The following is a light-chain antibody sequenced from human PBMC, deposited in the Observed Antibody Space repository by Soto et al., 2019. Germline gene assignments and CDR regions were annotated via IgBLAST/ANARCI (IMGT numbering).Light chain of an antibody. CDR3: GTWDSDLNAGV. CDR2: EDH. V-gene: IGLV1-51*02. Sequence: QSVLTQSPSVSAAPGQKVTISCSGGSSNIGKNYVSWYQHLPGSAPKLLIYEDHERPSGIPDRFSGSKSATSATLDITGLQNGDEGDYYCGTWDSDLNAGVFGGGTKLTVL. CDR1: SSNIGKNY. J-gene: IGLJ2*01.